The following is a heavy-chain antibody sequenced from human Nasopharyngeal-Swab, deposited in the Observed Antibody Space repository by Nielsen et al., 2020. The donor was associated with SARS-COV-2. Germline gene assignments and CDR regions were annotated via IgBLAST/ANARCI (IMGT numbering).Heavy chain of an antibody. D-gene: IGHD6-6*01. Sequence: GGSLRLSCAASGFTFSSYGMHWVRQTPGKGLEWVAVISYDGSNKYYADSVKGRFTISRDNAKNSLYLQMNSLRAEDTAVYYCARGAPYSSSSGDFDYWGQGTLVTVSS. V-gene: IGHV3-30*03. CDR3: ARGAPYSSSSGDFDY. CDR2: ISYDGSNK. CDR1: GFTFSSYG. J-gene: IGHJ4*02.